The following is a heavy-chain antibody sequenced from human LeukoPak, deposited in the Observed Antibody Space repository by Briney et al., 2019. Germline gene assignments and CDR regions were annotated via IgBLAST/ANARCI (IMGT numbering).Heavy chain of an antibody. CDR3: ARGPEVITLVGGWFDP. V-gene: IGHV4-39*01. J-gene: IGHJ5*02. CDR1: GGSISSSSYY. Sequence: SETLSLTCTVSGGSISSSSYYWGWIRQPPGKGLEWIGSIYYSGSTYYNPSLKSRVTISVDTSKNQFSLKLSSVTAADTAVYYCARGPEVITLVGGWFDPWGQGTLVTVSS. CDR2: IYYSGST. D-gene: IGHD3-22*01.